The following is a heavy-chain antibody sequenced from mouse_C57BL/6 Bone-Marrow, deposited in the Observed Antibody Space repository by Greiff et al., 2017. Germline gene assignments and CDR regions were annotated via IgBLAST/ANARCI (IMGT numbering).Heavy chain of an antibody. CDR1: GYTFTSYW. J-gene: IGHJ2*01. CDR3: ARSQLGHYFDY. Sequence: QVQLQQPGAELVMRGASVKLSCKASGYTFTSYWMHWVKQRPGQGLEWIGEIDPSDSYTNYNQKFKGKSTLTVDKSSSTAYMQLSSLTSEDAAVYYCARSQLGHYFDYWGQGTTLTVSS. V-gene: IGHV1-69*01. D-gene: IGHD4-1*02. CDR2: IDPSDSYT.